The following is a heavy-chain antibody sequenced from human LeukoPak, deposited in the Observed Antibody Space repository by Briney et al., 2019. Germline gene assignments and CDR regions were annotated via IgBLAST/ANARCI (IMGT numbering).Heavy chain of an antibody. V-gene: IGHV3-74*01. Sequence: NSDGSSTSYADSVKGRFTISRDNAKNTLYLQMNSLRAEDTAVYYCARWSSSSWHGDWFDPWGQGTLVTVSS. CDR2: NSDGSST. J-gene: IGHJ5*02. D-gene: IGHD6-13*01. CDR3: ARWSSSSWHGDWFDP.